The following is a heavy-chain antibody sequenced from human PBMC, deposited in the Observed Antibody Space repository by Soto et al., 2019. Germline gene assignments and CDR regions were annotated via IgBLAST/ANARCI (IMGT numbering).Heavy chain of an antibody. J-gene: IGHJ6*03. Sequence: EVQLVESGGDLVQPGGSLRLSCAASGFTFSSYWMNWVRQAPGKGLVWVSRINSDGSSTSYADSVKGRFTISRDNDKNTLYLQMNSLRAEDTAVYYCARGGVRRARCCVDYYYMDVWGKGTTVTVSS. CDR2: INSDGSST. CDR1: GFTFSSYW. D-gene: IGHD3-10*01. V-gene: IGHV3-74*01. CDR3: ARGGVRRARCCVDYYYMDV.